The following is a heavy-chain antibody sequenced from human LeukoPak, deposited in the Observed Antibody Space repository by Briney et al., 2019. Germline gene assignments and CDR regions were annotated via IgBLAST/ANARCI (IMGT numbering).Heavy chain of an antibody. CDR2: ISDDPGST. J-gene: IGHJ4*02. CDR1: GFTFSSYV. V-gene: IGHV3-23*01. CDR3: APQGYCTSTSCVMAY. D-gene: IGHD2-2*01. Sequence: GGSLRLSCAASGFTFSSYVMSWVRQAPGKGLEWVSTISDDPGSTFYADSVKGRFTISRDNSKHTLYLQMTSLRAEDTAVYYCAPQGYCTSTSCVMAYWGQGTLVTVSS.